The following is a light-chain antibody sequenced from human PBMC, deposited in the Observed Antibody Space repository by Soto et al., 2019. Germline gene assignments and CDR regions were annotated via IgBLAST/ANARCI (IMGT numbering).Light chain of an antibody. J-gene: IGLJ2*01. CDR1: SSDVGAYNY. CDR2: DVS. Sequence: QSALTQPASVSGSPGQSITISCTGTSSDVGAYNYVSWYQQHPGKAPKLMIYDVSNRPSGVSNRFSGSKSGNTASLTISGLQAEDEAAYYCYSYTTSSTRVFGGGTKLTVL. V-gene: IGLV2-14*01. CDR3: YSYTTSSTRV.